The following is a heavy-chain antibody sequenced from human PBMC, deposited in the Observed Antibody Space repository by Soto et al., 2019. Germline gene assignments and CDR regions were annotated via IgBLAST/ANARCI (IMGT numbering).Heavy chain of an antibody. CDR3: ATCQLGEYYYAMDM. V-gene: IGHV4-4*02. D-gene: IGHD7-27*01. J-gene: IGHJ6*02. Sequence: KPSETLSLTCGVSGDSITTYKWWTWVRQTPGRGLEWIGEICDSGNTRYNPSLRSRVTISMDTSKNQLSLKLNSVTVADTAVYYCATCQLGEYYYAMDMWGQGTTVTVSS. CDR1: GDSITTYKW. CDR2: ICDSGNT.